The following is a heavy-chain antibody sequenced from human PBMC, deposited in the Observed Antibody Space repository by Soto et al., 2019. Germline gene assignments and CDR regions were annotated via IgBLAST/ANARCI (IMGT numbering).Heavy chain of an antibody. CDR2: IDSSGEK. CDR3: ARRHLAVAVSPWFDP. Sequence: VTLKESGPVLVKPTETLTLRCTVSGLSITDSEMGVSWIRQPPGQPLEWLAHIDSSGEKSYRTFLKSRLAISKDTSKSQIVLTMTSMDPADTATYYSARRHLAVAVSPWFDPWGQRIPVTVSS. D-gene: IGHD6-19*01. CDR1: GLSITDSEMG. V-gene: IGHV2-26*01. J-gene: IGHJ5*02.